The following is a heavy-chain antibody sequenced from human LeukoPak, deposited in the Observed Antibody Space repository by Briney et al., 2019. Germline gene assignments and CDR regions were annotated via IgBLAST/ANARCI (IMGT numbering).Heavy chain of an antibody. D-gene: IGHD4-11*01. Sequence: GASVKVSCKASGGTFSIYAISWVRQAPGQGLEWMGGIIPIFGTANYAQKFQGRVTITADESTSTAYMELSSLRSEDTAVYCCIFCSNYANYYYYMDVWGKGTTVTVSS. V-gene: IGHV1-69*13. J-gene: IGHJ6*03. CDR1: GGTFSIYA. CDR3: IFCSNYANYYYYMDV. CDR2: IIPIFGTA.